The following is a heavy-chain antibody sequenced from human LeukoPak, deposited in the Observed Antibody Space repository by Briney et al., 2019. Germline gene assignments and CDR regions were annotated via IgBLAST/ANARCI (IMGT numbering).Heavy chain of an antibody. CDR2: ISSSSSYI. CDR3: ARDRWAIAVADPFDY. CDR1: GFTFSSYS. V-gene: IGHV3-21*01. D-gene: IGHD6-19*01. Sequence: GGSLRLSCAASGFTFSSYSMNWVRQAPGKGLEWVSSISSSSSYIYYADSVKGRFTISRDNAKNSLYLQMNSLRAEDTAVYYCARDRWAIAVADPFDYWGQGTLVTVSS. J-gene: IGHJ4*02.